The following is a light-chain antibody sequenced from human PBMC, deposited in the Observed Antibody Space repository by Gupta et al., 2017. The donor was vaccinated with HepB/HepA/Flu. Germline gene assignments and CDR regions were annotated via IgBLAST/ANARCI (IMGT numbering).Light chain of an antibody. CDR3: QQYGNSPLT. V-gene: IGKV3-20*01. CDR1: QSVSNSY. J-gene: IGKJ4*01. CDR2: AAS. Sequence: EIVLTQSPGTLSLSPGERATLSCRASQSVSNSYLAWYQQKPGQAPRLLIYAASSRATGIPDRFSGSGSGTDFTLTIIRLEPEDFAVDYCQQYGNSPLTFGGGTKVEIK.